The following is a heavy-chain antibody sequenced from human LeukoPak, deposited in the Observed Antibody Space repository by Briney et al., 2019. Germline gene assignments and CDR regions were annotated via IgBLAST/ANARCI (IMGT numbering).Heavy chain of an antibody. J-gene: IGHJ4*02. CDR2: ISVYSGDT. V-gene: IGHV1-18*01. D-gene: IGHD2-21*02. CDR3: ARDAVSTVTAGGIDY. CDR1: GYSFTSYG. Sequence: GASVKVSCKASGYSFTSYGLSWVRQAPGQGPEWMAWISVYSGDTKYAQKIQDRVTMTIDTSTSTAYMELRSLRSDDTAVYYCARDAVSTVTAGGIDYWGQGTLVTVSS.